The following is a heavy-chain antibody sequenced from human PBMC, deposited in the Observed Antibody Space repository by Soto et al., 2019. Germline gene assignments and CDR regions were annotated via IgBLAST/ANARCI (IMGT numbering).Heavy chain of an antibody. V-gene: IGHV3-33*01. D-gene: IGHD3-9*01. CDR1: GFTFSSYG. Sequence: GGSLRLSCAASGFTFSSYGMHWVRQAPGKGLEWVAVIWYDGSNKYYADSVKGRFTISRDNSKNTLYLQMNSLRAEDTAVYYCARGGRYFDWLSPFDYWGQGTLVTVSS. CDR2: IWYDGSNK. J-gene: IGHJ4*02. CDR3: ARGGRYFDWLSPFDY.